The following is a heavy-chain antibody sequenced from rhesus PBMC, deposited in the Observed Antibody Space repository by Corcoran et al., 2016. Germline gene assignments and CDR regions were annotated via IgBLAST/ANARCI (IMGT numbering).Heavy chain of an antibody. CDR3: ATAELELPLDY. CDR1: GGSISSSY. J-gene: IGHJ4*01. CDR2: CYGSCSRT. Sequence: QLQLQESGPGLVKPSETLSVTCAVSGGSISSSYWSWIRQAPGKGLEWIGYCYGSCSRTTAPPSLKSRVTLSVDTSKHQLSLKLSSVTAADPAVYYCATAELELPLDYWGQGVLVTVSS. V-gene: IGHV4-169*02. D-gene: IGHD1-1*01.